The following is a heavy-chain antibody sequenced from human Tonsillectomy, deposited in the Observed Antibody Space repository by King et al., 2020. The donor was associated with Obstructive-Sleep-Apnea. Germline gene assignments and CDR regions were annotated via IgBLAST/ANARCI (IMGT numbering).Heavy chain of an antibody. D-gene: IGHD3-9*01. CDR3: TTDLIANRSPYDDILTGYGILYYYYGMDV. CDR1: GFTFSNAW. J-gene: IGHJ6*02. Sequence: QLVQSGGGLVKPGGSLRLSCAASGFTFSNAWMSWVRQAPGKGLEWVGRIKSKTDGGTTDYAAPVKGRFTISRDDSKNTLYLQMNSLKTEDTAVYYCTTDLIANRSPYDDILTGYGILYYYYGMDVWGHGTTVTVSS. V-gene: IGHV3-15*01. CDR2: IKSKTDGGTT.